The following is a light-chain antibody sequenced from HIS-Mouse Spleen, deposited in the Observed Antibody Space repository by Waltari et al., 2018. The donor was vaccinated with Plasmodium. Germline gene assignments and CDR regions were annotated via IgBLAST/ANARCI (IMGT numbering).Light chain of an antibody. CDR1: QGISNY. J-gene: IGKJ1*01. Sequence: DIQMTQSPSSLSASVGDRVTIPCRASQGISNYLAWYQQKPGKVPKLLIYAASTLQSGVPSRFSGRGSVTDFTLTISSLQPEDVATYYCQTYNSAPWTFGQGTKVEIK. V-gene: IGKV1-27*01. CDR3: QTYNSAPWT. CDR2: AAS.